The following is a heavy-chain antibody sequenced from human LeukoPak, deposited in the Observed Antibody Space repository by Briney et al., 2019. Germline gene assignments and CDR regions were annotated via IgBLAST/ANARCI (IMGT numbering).Heavy chain of an antibody. D-gene: IGHD4-23*01. Sequence: ASVKVSRKASGYTFTSYDINWVRQAPGQGLEWMGWINPNSGGTNYAQKFQGRVTMTRDTSISTAYMELSRLRSDDTAVYYCARLDYGGNFDFDYWGQGTLVTVSS. J-gene: IGHJ4*02. CDR2: INPNSGGT. CDR3: ARLDYGGNFDFDY. CDR1: GYTFTSYD. V-gene: IGHV1-2*02.